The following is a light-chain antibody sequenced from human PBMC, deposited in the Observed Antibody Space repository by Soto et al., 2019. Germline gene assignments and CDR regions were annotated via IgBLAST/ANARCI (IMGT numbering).Light chain of an antibody. CDR2: DVS. CDR3: SSYTSDNTYV. CDR1: SSDVGGYNY. Sequence: QSVLTQPASVSGSPGQSITISCSGTSSDVGGYNYVSWYQQYPGKAPRVMIYDVSNRPSGVSNRFSGSKSGNTATLTISGLQAEDEADYYCSSYTSDNTYVFATGTKVTVL. J-gene: IGLJ1*01. V-gene: IGLV2-14*01.